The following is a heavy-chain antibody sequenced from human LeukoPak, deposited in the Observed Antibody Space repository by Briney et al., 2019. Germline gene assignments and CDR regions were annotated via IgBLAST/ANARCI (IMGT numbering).Heavy chain of an antibody. J-gene: IGHJ4*02. CDR1: GYTFTSNY. Sequence: EASVKVSCKAFGYTFTSNYMHWVRQAPGQGPEWMGVISPSGGSTTYAQKFQGRVTLTRDMSTSTDYLELSSLRSEDTAVYYCARDYRTGFDYWGQGTLVTVSS. CDR2: ISPSGGST. D-gene: IGHD7-27*01. V-gene: IGHV1-46*01. CDR3: ARDYRTGFDY.